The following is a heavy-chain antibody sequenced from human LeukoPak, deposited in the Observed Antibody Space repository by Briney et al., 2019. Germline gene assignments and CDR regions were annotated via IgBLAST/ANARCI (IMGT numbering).Heavy chain of an antibody. D-gene: IGHD5-12*01. J-gene: IGHJ5*02. CDR3: AKDRGYEVVFDP. CDR2: ISGDGDRT. Sequence: GRSLRLSCAASGINFNIYAMHWVRQAPGKGLEWVSLISGDGDRTSYADSVKGRFTISRDNDKNSLYLQMNSLRIEDTALYYCAKDRGYEVVFDPWGQGTLVAVSS. V-gene: IGHV3-43*02. CDR1: GINFNIYA.